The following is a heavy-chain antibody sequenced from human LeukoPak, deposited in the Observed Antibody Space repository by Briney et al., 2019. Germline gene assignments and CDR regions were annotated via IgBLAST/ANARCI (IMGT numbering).Heavy chain of an antibody. D-gene: IGHD2-2*01. CDR3: ARYCSSSRCFDAFDI. CDR1: GGAFSGYY. V-gene: IGHV4-34*01. CDR2: INHSGST. Sequence: SETLSLTCAVYGGAFSGYYWSWIRQPPGKGLEWIGEINHSGSTNYSPSLKSRVTISVDTSKNQLSLKLSSVTAADTAVYYCARYCSSSRCFDAFDIWGQGTMVTVSS. J-gene: IGHJ3*02.